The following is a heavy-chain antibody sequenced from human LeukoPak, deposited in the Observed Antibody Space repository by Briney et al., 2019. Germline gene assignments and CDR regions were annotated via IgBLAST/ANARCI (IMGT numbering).Heavy chain of an antibody. CDR2: IIPIFGTA. J-gene: IGHJ4*02. Sequence: SVKVSCKASGGTFSSYALSWVRQAPGQGLEWMGGIIPIFGTANYAQKFQGRVTITADESTSTAYMELSSLRSEDTAVYYCFLTLWGRGIYFDYWGQGTLVTVSS. D-gene: IGHD3-10*01. CDR3: FLTLWGRGIYFDY. CDR1: GGTFSSYA. V-gene: IGHV1-69*13.